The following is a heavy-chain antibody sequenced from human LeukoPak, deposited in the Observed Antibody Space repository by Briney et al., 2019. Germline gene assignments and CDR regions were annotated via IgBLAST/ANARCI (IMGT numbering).Heavy chain of an antibody. J-gene: IGHJ4*02. D-gene: IGHD6-13*01. V-gene: IGHV4-59*08. CDR1: GGSISSYY. CDR2: IYYSGST. CDR3: ARHEPYSSNWADFDY. Sequence: SETLSLTCTVSGGSISSYYWSWIRQPPGKGLEWIGYIYYSGSTNYNPSLKSRVTISVDTSKNQFSLKLTSVTAADTAVYYCARHEPYSSNWADFDYWGQGTLVTVSS.